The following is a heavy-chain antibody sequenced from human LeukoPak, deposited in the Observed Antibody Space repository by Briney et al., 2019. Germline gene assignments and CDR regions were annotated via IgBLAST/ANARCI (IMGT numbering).Heavy chain of an antibody. V-gene: IGHV3-30*02. Sequence: GGSLRLSCAAFGFTFSSYGMHWVRQAPGKGLEWVAAIWYGGSYKYYADSVKGRFTISKDNSKNTLYLQMDRLRAEDTAVYYCAKISRGYDAFEIWGQGTMVTVSS. J-gene: IGHJ3*02. CDR1: GFTFSSYG. D-gene: IGHD5-12*01. CDR2: IWYGGSYK. CDR3: AKISRGYDAFEI.